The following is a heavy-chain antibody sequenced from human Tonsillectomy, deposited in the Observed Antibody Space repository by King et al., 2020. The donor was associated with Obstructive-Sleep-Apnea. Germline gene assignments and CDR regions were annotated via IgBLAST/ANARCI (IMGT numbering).Heavy chain of an antibody. CDR2: ISDDGRNK. CDR1: GFTFSNYG. J-gene: IGHJ4*02. Sequence: QLVQSGGGVVQPGRSLTLSCAASGFTFSNYGMHWVRQAPVKGLEWVAVISDDGRNKYYGDSVKGRFTISRDNSKNTLILQVNSLRAEDTAVYYCAKESGYCSGGSCYPYYWGQGTLVTVSS. CDR3: AKESGYCSGGSCYPYY. V-gene: IGHV3-30*18. D-gene: IGHD2-15*01.